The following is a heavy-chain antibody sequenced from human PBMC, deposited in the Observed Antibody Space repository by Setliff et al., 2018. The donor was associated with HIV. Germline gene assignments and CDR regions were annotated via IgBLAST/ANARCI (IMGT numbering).Heavy chain of an antibody. CDR3: ARDQGYSYGSGPFHS. J-gene: IGHJ3*02. V-gene: IGHV4-31*03. Sequence: SETLSLTCTVSGGSISSGGYYWSWIRQHPGKGLEWIGYIYYSEATYYNPSLKSRVTISVDKSKNHFSLKLTSVTAADTAVYYCARDQGYSYGSGPFHSWGQGTMVTVSS. CDR2: IYYSEAT. D-gene: IGHD5-18*01. CDR1: GGSISSGGYY.